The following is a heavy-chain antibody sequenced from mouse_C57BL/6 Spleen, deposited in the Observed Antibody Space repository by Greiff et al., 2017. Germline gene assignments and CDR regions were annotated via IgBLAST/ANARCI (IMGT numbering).Heavy chain of an antibody. Sequence: EVQLQESGAELVRPGASVKLSCTASGFNITDYYMHWVKQRPEQGLEWIGRIDPEDGDTDYAPKFQGKATMTADTSSNTAYLQLSSLTSEDTAVYYCTPHYYGSITGVFADWGHGTPVSASA. D-gene: IGHD1-1*01. CDR2: IDPEDGDT. CDR3: TPHYYGSITGVFAD. CDR1: GFNITDYY. J-gene: IGHJ3*01. V-gene: IGHV14-1*01.